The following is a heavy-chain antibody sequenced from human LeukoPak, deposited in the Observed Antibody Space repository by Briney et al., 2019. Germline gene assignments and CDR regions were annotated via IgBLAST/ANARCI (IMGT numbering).Heavy chain of an antibody. Sequence: SGPTLVKPTQTLTLTCSFPGFSLNSRAVGVGWIRQPPGKALEWLALTYWNADTRYNPSLRSRLTLTKDPSGIQVVLTMTTLDPVYTATFYCGHLKHEYFRDTFDMWGPGTMVTVSS. CDR3: GHLKHEYFRDTFDM. CDR1: GFSLNSRAVG. CDR2: TYWNADT. J-gene: IGHJ3*02. V-gene: IGHV2-5*01. D-gene: IGHD2/OR15-2a*01.